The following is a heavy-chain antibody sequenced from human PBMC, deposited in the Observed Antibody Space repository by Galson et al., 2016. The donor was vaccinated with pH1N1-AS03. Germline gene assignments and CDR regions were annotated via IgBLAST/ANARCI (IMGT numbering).Heavy chain of an antibody. CDR2: IYPGDSDT. CDR3: ASSRIAAHTYYYHGIDV. J-gene: IGHJ6*02. V-gene: IGHV5-51*01. Sequence: QSGAEVKKPGESPKISCKGSGHIFANYWIGWVRQTPGKGLEWMGLIYPGDSDTRYSPSFQGQVTISADKSLSTAYLQWGSLKASDTAMYYCASSRIAAHTYYYHGIDVWGQGTTVTVSS. CDR1: GHIFANYW. D-gene: IGHD6-6*01.